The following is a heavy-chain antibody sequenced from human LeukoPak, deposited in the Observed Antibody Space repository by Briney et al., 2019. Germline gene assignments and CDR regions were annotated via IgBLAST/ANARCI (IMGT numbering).Heavy chain of an antibody. V-gene: IGHV3-7*04. Sequence: GGSLRLSCAASGVTLSTYAMSWARQAPGKGLEWVANIKQDGSKKSYVDSVKGRFTISRDNAKNSLYLQMNSLRAEDTAIYYCTRVGYIDEGIDYWGQGTLVTVSS. CDR1: GVTLSTYA. D-gene: IGHD5-24*01. CDR3: TRVGYIDEGIDY. CDR2: IKQDGSKK. J-gene: IGHJ4*02.